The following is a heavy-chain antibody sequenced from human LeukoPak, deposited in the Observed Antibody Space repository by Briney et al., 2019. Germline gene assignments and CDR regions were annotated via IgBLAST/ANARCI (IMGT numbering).Heavy chain of an antibody. D-gene: IGHD1-26*01. CDR2: IYSSGST. CDR3: AKSGGYGLIDY. Sequence: SETLSLTCAVYGGSFSGYYWGWIRQPPGKGLEWIGSIYSSGSTYYNASLQSRVTISIDTSKNQISLRLNSVTAADTAMYYCAKSGGYGLIDYWGQGTLVTVSS. J-gene: IGHJ4*02. CDR1: GGSFSGYY. V-gene: IGHV4-34*01.